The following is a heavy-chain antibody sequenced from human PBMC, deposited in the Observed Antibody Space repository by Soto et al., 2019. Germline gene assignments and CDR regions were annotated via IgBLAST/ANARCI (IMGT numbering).Heavy chain of an antibody. V-gene: IGHV5-51*01. J-gene: IGHJ3*02. Sequence: GASLKISCQASGYFFTNYWIAWVRQMPGKGLEWMGIIYPGDSDTRYSPSFQGQVTMSADKSNSTAYLQWSSLKASDTAMYYCAIPRYLQSPDAFDIWGQGTLVT. CDR2: IYPGDSDT. CDR3: AIPRYLQSPDAFDI. CDR1: GYFFTNYW. D-gene: IGHD4-4*01.